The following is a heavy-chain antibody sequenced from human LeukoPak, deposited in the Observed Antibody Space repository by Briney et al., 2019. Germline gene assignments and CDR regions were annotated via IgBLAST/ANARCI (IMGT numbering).Heavy chain of an antibody. CDR2: IIPIFGTA. Sequence: SVKVSCKASGGTFSSYAISWVRQAPGQGLEWMGGIIPIFGTANYAQKFQGRVTITTDESTSTAYMELSSLRSEDTAVYYCARSFSPYSGSYYYYYYYMDVGGKGTTVTVSS. J-gene: IGHJ6*03. CDR3: ARSFSPYSGSYYYYYYYMDV. D-gene: IGHD1-26*01. V-gene: IGHV1-69*05. CDR1: GGTFSSYA.